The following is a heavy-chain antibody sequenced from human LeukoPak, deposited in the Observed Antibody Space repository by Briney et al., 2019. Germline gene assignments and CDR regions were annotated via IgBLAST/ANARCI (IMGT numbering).Heavy chain of an antibody. Sequence: SETPSLTCTVSGGSISSYYWTWIRQPPGKGLEWIGYIYNSGSTNYNPSLKSRVSMSVDTSKNQISLKLTSVTATDTAVYYCARRATTGPPYYLDYWGQGTLVTVSS. D-gene: IGHD1-26*01. CDR1: GGSISSYY. J-gene: IGHJ4*02. CDR2: IYNSGST. V-gene: IGHV4-59*08. CDR3: ARRATTGPPYYLDY.